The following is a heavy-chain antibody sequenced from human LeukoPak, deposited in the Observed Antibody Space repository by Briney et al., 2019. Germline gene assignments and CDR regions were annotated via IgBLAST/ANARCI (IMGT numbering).Heavy chain of an antibody. CDR1: GYTFTGYY. CDR3: ARVEYYSNYEGDNDVFDI. V-gene: IGHV1-2*06. Sequence: ASVKVSCKASGYTFTGYYMHWVRQAPGQGLEWMGRINPNSGGTNYAQKFQGRVTMTRDTSISTAYMELSRLRSDDTAVYYCARVEYYSNYEGDNDVFDIWGQGTMVTVSS. CDR2: INPNSGGT. J-gene: IGHJ3*02. D-gene: IGHD4-11*01.